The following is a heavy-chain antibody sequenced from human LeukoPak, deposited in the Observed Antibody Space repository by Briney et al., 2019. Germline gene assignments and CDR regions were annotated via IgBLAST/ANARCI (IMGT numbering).Heavy chain of an antibody. Sequence: SETLSLTCTVPGGSISSTNYYWGWIRQPPGKGLEWIGTIYYSGSTYYNPSLKSRVTISVDTSKNQFSLNLSSVTAADTAVYYCARDGGYNWNLDSWGQGTLVTVSS. CDR1: GGSISSTNYY. CDR2: IYYSGST. J-gene: IGHJ4*02. CDR3: ARDGGYNWNLDS. D-gene: IGHD1-20*01. V-gene: IGHV4-39*07.